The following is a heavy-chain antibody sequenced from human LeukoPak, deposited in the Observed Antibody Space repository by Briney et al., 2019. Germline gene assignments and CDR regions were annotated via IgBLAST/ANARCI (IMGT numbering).Heavy chain of an antibody. D-gene: IGHD2-15*01. Sequence: ASVKVSCKASGYTFTSYDINWVRQAPGQGLEWMGRINPNNGGTNYAQKFQGRVTMTRDTSISTAYMELSRLRSEDTAVYYCARDVGGLTPYYFDYWGQGTLVTVSS. J-gene: IGHJ4*02. CDR1: GYTFTSYD. CDR2: INPNNGGT. V-gene: IGHV1-2*06. CDR3: ARDVGGLTPYYFDY.